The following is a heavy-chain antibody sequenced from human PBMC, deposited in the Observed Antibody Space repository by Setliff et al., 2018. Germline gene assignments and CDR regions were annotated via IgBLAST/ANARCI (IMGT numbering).Heavy chain of an antibody. CDR2: INHSGST. CDR3: ARGPRYSGSYYVNY. D-gene: IGHD1-26*01. CDR1: GYSISSGYY. Sequence: PSETLSLTCGVSGYSISSGYYWGWIRQPPGKGLEWIGEINHSGSTNYNPSLKSRVTISVDTSKNQFSLKLSSVTAADTAVYYCARGPRYSGSYYVNYWGQGTLVTV. V-gene: IGHV4-38-2*01. J-gene: IGHJ4*02.